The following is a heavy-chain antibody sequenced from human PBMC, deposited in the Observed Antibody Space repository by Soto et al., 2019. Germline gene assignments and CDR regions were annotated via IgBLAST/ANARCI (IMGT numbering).Heavy chain of an antibody. Sequence: VQLVESGGGLVQPGGSLRLSCAASGFTVSSHYINWVRQAPGKGLDWVSVIYNSGTSFYADSAKGRFTVSRDTAKNSVFLQMSSLRAEDTAVYFCARGTWIVRGLIPDAFDIWGQGTMVTVSS. CDR2: IYNSGTS. CDR3: ARGTWIVRGLIPDAFDI. D-gene: IGHD3-10*01. V-gene: IGHV3-66*01. CDR1: GFTVSSHY. J-gene: IGHJ3*02.